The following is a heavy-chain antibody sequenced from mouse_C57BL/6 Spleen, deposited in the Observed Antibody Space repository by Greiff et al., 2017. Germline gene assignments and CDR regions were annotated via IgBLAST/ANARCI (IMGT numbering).Heavy chain of an antibody. CDR2: ISNLAYSI. J-gene: IGHJ1*03. CDR1: GFTFSDYG. Sequence: EVKLVESGGGLVQPGGSLKLSCAASGFTFSDYGMAWVRQAPRKGPEWVAFISNLAYSIYYADTVTGRFTISRENAKNTLYLEMSSLRSEDTAMYYCARLPGWYFDVWGTGTTVTVSS. CDR3: ARLPGWYFDV. V-gene: IGHV5-15*01.